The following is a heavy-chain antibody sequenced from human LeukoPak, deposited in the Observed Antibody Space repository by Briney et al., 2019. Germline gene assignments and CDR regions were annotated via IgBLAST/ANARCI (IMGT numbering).Heavy chain of an antibody. CDR2: IYYSGST. J-gene: IGHJ1*01. CDR3: ARHGGSSWYGVFQH. Sequence: SETLSLTCTVSGGSISSSSYYWGWIRQPPGKGLEWIGSIYYSGSTYYNPSLKSRVTISVDTSKNQCSLKLSSVTAADTAVYYCARHGGSSWYGVFQHWGQGTLVTVSS. D-gene: IGHD6-13*01. V-gene: IGHV4-39*01. CDR1: GGSISSSSYY.